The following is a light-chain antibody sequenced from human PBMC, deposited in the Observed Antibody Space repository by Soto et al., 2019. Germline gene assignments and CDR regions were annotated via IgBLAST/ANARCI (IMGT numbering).Light chain of an antibody. CDR3: CSFADSSNYV. CDR1: SNY. Sequence: QSVLTQPRSVSGSPGQSVTISCTGTSNYVSWYQQHPGKAPKLMIYDVSKRPSGVSDRFSGSKSGNTASLTISGLQAEDEADYFCCSFADSSNYVLGTGTKVTVL. V-gene: IGLV2-11*01. CDR2: DVS. J-gene: IGLJ1*01.